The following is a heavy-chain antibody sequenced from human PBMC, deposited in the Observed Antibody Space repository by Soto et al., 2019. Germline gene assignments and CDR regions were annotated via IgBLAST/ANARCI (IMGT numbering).Heavy chain of an antibody. CDR3: ARVPGVVVSADDAFDI. Sequence: QVQLQESGPGLVKPSGTLSLTCAVSGGSVSSSNWWSWVRQSPGKGLEWRGEIYHSGSAHYNPSLKRRATISLDKSKNQFSLRLTSVTAADTAVYYCARVPGVVVSADDAFDIWGPGTRVIVSS. CDR2: IYHSGSA. J-gene: IGHJ3*02. D-gene: IGHD2-21*02. V-gene: IGHV4-4*02. CDR1: GGSVSSSNW.